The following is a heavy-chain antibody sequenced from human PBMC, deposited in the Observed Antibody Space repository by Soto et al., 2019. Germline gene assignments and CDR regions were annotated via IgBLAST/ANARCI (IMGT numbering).Heavy chain of an antibody. V-gene: IGHV3-23*01. CDR3: AKGYNWNDYHFDY. CDR1: GFTFSSYV. D-gene: IGHD1-1*01. J-gene: IGHJ4*02. CDR2: IIGSGVTT. Sequence: PGGSLRLSCAASGFTFSSYVMSWVRQAPGKGLEWVSAIIGSGVTTSYAGFAQGRFTISRDNSKTTLYLQMNGLGAEDTAVYYCAKGYNWNDYHFDYWGQGTLVTVSS.